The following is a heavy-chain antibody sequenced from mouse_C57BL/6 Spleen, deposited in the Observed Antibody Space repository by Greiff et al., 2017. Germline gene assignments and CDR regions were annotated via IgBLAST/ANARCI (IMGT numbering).Heavy chain of an antibody. CDR1: GYAFSSYW. CDR2: IYPGDGDT. D-gene: IGHD1-1*01. CDR3: AGEELDYYGSSSDYFDY. V-gene: IGHV1-80*01. Sequence: QVQLQQSGAELVKPGASVKISCKASGYAFSSYWMNWVKQRPGKGLEWIGQIYPGDGDTNYNGKFKGKATLTADKSASTAYMQLSSLTSEDSAVXFCAGEELDYYGSSSDYFDYWGQGTTLTVSS. J-gene: IGHJ2*01.